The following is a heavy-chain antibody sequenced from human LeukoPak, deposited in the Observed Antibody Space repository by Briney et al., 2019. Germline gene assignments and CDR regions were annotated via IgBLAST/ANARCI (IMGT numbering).Heavy chain of an antibody. V-gene: IGHV3-53*01. CDR2: IYSGGGT. J-gene: IGHJ4*02. CDR3: ATIHSDGDFDS. CDR1: GFTVSSNY. Sequence: PGGSLRLSCAASGFTVSSNYMSWVCQAPGKGLEWVSVIYSGGGTYHADSVKGRFTISRDNSKDTLYLQMNSLRAEDTAVYYCATIHSDGDFDSWGQGTLVTVSS. D-gene: IGHD4-17*01.